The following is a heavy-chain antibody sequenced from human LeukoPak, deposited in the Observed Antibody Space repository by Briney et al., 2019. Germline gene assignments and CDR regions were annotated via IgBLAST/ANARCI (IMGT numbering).Heavy chain of an antibody. CDR2: INSDGSST. CDR3: ARDREKSGTTYYDFWSGYYRAGDDAFDI. D-gene: IGHD3-3*01. J-gene: IGHJ3*02. CDR1: GFTFSSYW. Sequence: GGSLRLSWAASGFTFSSYWMHWVRQAPAKGLVWVSRINSDGSSTSYADSEKGRFTISRDNAKNTLYLQMNSLRAEDTAVYYCARDREKSGTTYYDFWSGYYRAGDDAFDIWGQGTMVTVSS. V-gene: IGHV3-74*01.